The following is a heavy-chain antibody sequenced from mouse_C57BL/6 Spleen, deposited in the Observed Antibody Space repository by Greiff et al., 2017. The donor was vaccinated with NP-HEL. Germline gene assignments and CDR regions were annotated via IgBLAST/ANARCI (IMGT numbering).Heavy chain of an antibody. V-gene: IGHV1-80*01. D-gene: IGHD1-1*01. J-gene: IGHJ3*01. Sequence: VQLQQSGAELVKPGASVKISCKASGYAFSSYWMNWVKQRPGKGLEWIGLIYPGDGDTNYNGKFKGKATLTADKSSSTAYMQLSSLTSEDSAVYFCSRLGSSYWFAYWGQGTLVTVSA. CDR3: SRLGSSYWFAY. CDR2: IYPGDGDT. CDR1: GYAFSSYW.